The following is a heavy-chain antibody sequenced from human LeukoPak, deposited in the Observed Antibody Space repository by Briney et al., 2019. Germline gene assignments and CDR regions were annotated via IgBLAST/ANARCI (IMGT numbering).Heavy chain of an antibody. CDR3: ATDDYRGLGY. CDR2: IIRDGSST. J-gene: IGHJ4*02. CDR1: GITFSNYW. D-gene: IGHD4-11*01. Sequence: GGSLRLSCAASGITFSNYWMHWVRHAPGKGLVWVSHIIRDGSSTFYADSVRGRFTISRDNAKNTLYLQMNSLRAEDTAVYYCATDDYRGLGYWGQGTLVTVSS. V-gene: IGHV3-74*01.